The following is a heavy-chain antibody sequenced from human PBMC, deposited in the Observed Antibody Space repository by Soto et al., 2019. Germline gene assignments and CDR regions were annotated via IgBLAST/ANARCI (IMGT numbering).Heavy chain of an antibody. CDR3: ARASYYYDSSGYYYFDY. CDR1: GYTFTSYG. CDR2: ISAYNGNT. D-gene: IGHD3-22*01. J-gene: IGHJ4*02. V-gene: IGHV1-18*01. Sequence: QVQLVQSGAEVKKPGASVKVSCKASGYTFTSYGISWVRQAPGQGLEWMGWISAYNGNTNYAQKLQGRVTMTTDTATSTAYRELRSLRSDDTAVYYCARASYYYDSSGYYYFDYWGQGTLVTVSS.